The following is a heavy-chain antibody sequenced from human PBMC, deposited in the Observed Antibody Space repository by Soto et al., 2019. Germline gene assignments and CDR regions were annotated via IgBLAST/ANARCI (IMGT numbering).Heavy chain of an antibody. CDR2: INPSGGGT. CDR3: ARGHLAAAHFDY. Sequence: QVQLVQSGAEVKKPGASVKVSCKASGYTLTSYYMHWVRQAPGQRLEWMGKINPSGGGTKYAQKYQGRVTMTRDTSTSTVYMDLRSLRSEDTAVYYCARGHLAAAHFDYWGQGTLVTVSS. J-gene: IGHJ4*02. CDR1: GYTLTSYY. V-gene: IGHV1-46*03. D-gene: IGHD6-13*01.